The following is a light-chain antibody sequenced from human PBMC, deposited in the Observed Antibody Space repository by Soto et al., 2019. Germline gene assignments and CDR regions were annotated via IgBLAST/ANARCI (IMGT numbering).Light chain of an antibody. J-gene: IGKJ5*01. CDR3: QQYGSSPIT. CDR2: DAS. Sequence: ELLLTQSPSTMPLSPGERATLSCWASESVSYSYVAWYQLKGGLAPRLLIHDASPRASGIPERFSGSKSGTDFTLTIRGLEPEDSALYYCQQYGSSPITFGQGTRREIK. V-gene: IGKV3D-20*01. CDR1: ESVSYSY.